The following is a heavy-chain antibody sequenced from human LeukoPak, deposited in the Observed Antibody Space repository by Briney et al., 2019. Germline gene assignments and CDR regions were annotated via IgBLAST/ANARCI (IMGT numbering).Heavy chain of an antibody. CDR3: ARDVRKYGDPYNWFDP. Sequence: GSSVKVSCKASGGTFSSYAISWVRQAPGQGLEWMGGIIPIFGTANYAQKFQGRVTITTDESTSTAYMELSSLRSEDTAVYYCARDVRKYGDPYNWFDPWGQGTLVTVSS. V-gene: IGHV1-69*05. J-gene: IGHJ5*02. CDR1: GGTFSSYA. CDR2: IIPIFGTA. D-gene: IGHD4-17*01.